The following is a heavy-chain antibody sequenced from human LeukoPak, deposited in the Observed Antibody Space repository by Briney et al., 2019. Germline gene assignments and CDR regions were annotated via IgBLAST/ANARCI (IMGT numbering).Heavy chain of an antibody. CDR2: ISVDNGDT. D-gene: IGHD5-24*01. CDR3: ARDLWLGNRVGNYFDY. CDR1: GYTFTNYS. J-gene: IGHJ4*02. Sequence: ASVKVSCTASGYTFTNYSISCGRQAPGQGLEWMGWISVDNGDTNYAQKFQGRVTMTADTSTSTAYMELRSLRSDDTAVYYCARDLWLGNRVGNYFDYWGRGTVVTVSS. V-gene: IGHV1-18*01.